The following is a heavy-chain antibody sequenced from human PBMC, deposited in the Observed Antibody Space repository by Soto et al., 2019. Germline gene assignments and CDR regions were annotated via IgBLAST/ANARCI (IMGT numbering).Heavy chain of an antibody. J-gene: IGHJ4*02. CDR2: INAGNGNT. D-gene: IGHD6-13*01. CDR1: GYTFTSYA. Sequence: GASVKVSCKASGYTFTSYAMHWVRQAPGQRLEWMGWINAGNGNTKYSQKFQGRVTITRDTSASTAYMELSSLRSEDTAVYYCARVQLVDGYIHYWGQGILVTVSS. V-gene: IGHV1-3*01. CDR3: ARVQLVDGYIHY.